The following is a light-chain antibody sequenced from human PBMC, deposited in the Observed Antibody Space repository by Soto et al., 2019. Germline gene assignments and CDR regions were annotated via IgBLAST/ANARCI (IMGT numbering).Light chain of an antibody. J-gene: IGKJ4*01. V-gene: IGKV4-1*01. Sequence: DIVMTQSPDSLAVSLGERATIKCKSSQSVFSNSKNRNHLSWYHQKPVQPPKLLIYWATTRESGFPDRFSGSGSGIDLIITDSRLQAEDVEILYCHQYFRSQINFGGGMKMEIK. CDR1: QSVFSNSKNRNH. CDR2: WAT. CDR3: HQYFRSQIN.